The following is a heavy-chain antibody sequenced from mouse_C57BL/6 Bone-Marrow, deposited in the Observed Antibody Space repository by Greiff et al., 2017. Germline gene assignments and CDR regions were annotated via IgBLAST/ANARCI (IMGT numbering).Heavy chain of an antibody. CDR2: INPSSGYT. CDR3: ARFHEGGGRAGFAY. D-gene: IGHD1-1*02. V-gene: IGHV1-7*01. Sequence: QVQLQQPGAELVKPGASVKLSCKASGYTFTSYWMHWVKQRPGQGLEWIGYINPSSGYTKYNQKFKDKATLTADKSSSTAYMQLSSLTSEDSAVYYCARFHEGGGRAGFAYWGQGTLVTVSA. J-gene: IGHJ3*01. CDR1: GYTFTSYW.